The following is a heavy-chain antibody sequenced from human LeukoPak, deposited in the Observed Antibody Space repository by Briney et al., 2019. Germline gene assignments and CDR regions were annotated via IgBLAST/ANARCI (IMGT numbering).Heavy chain of an antibody. CDR3: ARLHWESGGIYFYYYMDV. CDR1: GYTFTSCD. Sequence: GASVKVSCKASGYTFTSCDINWVRQAPGQGLEWMASMNPNNGNTAYARKFQGRVTMTRGTSIGTAYLELSALRSEDTAVYYCARLHWESGGIYFYYYMDVWGKGTTVTVSS. J-gene: IGHJ6*03. D-gene: IGHD3-16*01. CDR2: MNPNNGNT. V-gene: IGHV1-8*01.